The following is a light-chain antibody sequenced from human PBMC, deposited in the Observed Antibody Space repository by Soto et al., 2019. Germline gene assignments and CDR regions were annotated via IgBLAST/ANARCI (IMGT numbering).Light chain of an antibody. CDR2: DVS. J-gene: IGLJ1*01. CDR1: SSDVGAYNY. V-gene: IGLV2-11*01. Sequence: QSALTQPRSVSGSPGQSVTISCTGTSSDVGAYNYVSWYQQHPGKGPKLMIYDVSERPSGVPDRFSGSKSGDTASLTISGLQAEDEADYYCCSYAGRYTQYVFGTGTKLTVL. CDR3: CSYAGRYTQYV.